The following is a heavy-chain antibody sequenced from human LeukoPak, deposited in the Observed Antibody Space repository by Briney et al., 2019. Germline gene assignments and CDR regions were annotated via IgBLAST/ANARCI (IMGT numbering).Heavy chain of an antibody. CDR1: GGSTSNYY. V-gene: IGHV4-59*08. Sequence: PSETLSLTCTVSGGSTSNYYWSWIRQPPGKGLEWIGDIYYSGSTNYNPSLKSRVTISVDTSKNQFSLKLNSVTAADTAVYFCARLGYCSSASCYGSLVSDYWGQGTLVTVSS. J-gene: IGHJ4*02. CDR3: ARLGYCSSASCYGSLVSDY. CDR2: IYYSGST. D-gene: IGHD2-2*01.